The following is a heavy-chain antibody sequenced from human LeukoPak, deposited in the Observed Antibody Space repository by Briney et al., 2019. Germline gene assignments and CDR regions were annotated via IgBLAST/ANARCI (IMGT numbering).Heavy chain of an antibody. Sequence: ASVKVSCKASGYTFTGYYMHWVRQAPGQGLEWMGWINPNSGGTNYAQKLQGRVTMTRDTSISTAYMELSRLRSDDTAVYYCARVGGATVTTDYYYYGMDVWGQGTTVTVSS. CDR3: ARVGGATVTTDYYYYGMDV. J-gene: IGHJ6*02. CDR1: GYTFTGYY. CDR2: INPNSGGT. D-gene: IGHD4-17*01. V-gene: IGHV1-2*02.